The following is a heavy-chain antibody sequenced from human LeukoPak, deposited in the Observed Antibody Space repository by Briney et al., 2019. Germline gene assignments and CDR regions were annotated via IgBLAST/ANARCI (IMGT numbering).Heavy chain of an antibody. CDR1: GGSISSGSYY. CDR3: ARDPKHEYSSSSVTDY. V-gene: IGHV4-61*02. CDR2: IYTSGST. J-gene: IGHJ4*02. Sequence: PSQTLSLTCTVSGGSISSGSYYWSWIRQPAGKGLEWIGRIYTSGSTYYNPSLKSRVTISVDRSKNQFSLKLSSVTAADTAVYYCARDPKHEYSSSSVTDYWGQGTLVTVSS. D-gene: IGHD6-6*01.